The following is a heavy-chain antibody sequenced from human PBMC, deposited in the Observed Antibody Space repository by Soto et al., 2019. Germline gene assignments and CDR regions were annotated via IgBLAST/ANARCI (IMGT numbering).Heavy chain of an antibody. CDR3: ARGGDGYNFGPVY. V-gene: IGHV1-69*01. J-gene: IGHJ4*02. Sequence: QVHLLQSGAEMKKPGSSVQVSCKASGGGNLRDYRTTWERQAPGQGLEWMGGLIPKLGSANYAQNFQGRVTITADESTCTVNMELRSLRSEDTAVYYCARGGDGYNFGPVYWGQGTPVTVSS. CDR1: GGGNLRDYR. D-gene: IGHD2-21*01. CDR2: LIPKLGSA.